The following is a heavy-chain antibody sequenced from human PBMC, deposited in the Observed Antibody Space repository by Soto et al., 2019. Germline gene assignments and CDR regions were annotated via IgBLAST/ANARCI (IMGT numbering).Heavy chain of an antibody. D-gene: IGHD7-27*01. Sequence: SETLSLTCTVSGGSISSYYWSWIRQPPGKGLEWIGYIYYSGSTNYNPSLKSRVTISVDTSKNQFSLKLSSVTDADTAVYYCARERVPGIWGAEGRYCDYWGQGPLVSVNS. CDR1: GGSISSYY. J-gene: IGHJ4*02. CDR3: ARERVPGIWGAEGRYCDY. CDR2: IYYSGST. V-gene: IGHV4-59*01.